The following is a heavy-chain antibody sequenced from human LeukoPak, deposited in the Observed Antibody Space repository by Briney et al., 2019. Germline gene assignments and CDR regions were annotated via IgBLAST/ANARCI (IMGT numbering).Heavy chain of an antibody. Sequence: GGSLRLSCAASGFTFSSYAMSWVRQAPGKGLEWVSAISGSGGSTYYADSVKGRFTISRDNSKNTLYLQMNSLRAEDTAVYYCARSRQGYTNNWYYFDYWGQGTLVTVSS. CDR1: GFTFSSYA. CDR2: ISGSGGST. CDR3: ARSRQGYTNNWYYFDY. J-gene: IGHJ4*02. D-gene: IGHD1-1*01. V-gene: IGHV3-23*01.